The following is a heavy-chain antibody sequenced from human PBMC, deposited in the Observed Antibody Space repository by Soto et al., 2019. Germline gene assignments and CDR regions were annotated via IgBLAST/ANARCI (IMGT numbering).Heavy chain of an antibody. CDR2: IYYSGST. V-gene: IGHV4-31*03. Sequence: QVQLQESGPGLVKPSQTLSLTCTVSGGSISNGGYYWSWIRQHPEKGLEWIGCIYYSGSTDYHPSIKVRVTISVDTSKNQFYLTLNSVTAADTAVYYCARDRHTVVVSAEGWFDPWGQGTLVTVSS. J-gene: IGHJ5*02. CDR3: ARDRHTVVVSAEGWFDP. D-gene: IGHD2-21*02. CDR1: GGSISNGGYY.